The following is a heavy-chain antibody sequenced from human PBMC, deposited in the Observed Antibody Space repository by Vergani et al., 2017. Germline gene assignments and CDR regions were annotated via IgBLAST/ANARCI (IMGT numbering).Heavy chain of an antibody. J-gene: IGHJ4*02. CDR3: AKDRVGATMFPMRFYY. CDR1: GFTFSSYA. CDR2: ISGSGGST. Sequence: EVQLLESGGGLVQPGGSLRLSCAASGFTFSSYAMSWVRQAPGEGLEWVSAISGSGGSTYYADSVKGRFTISRDNSKNTLYLQMNSMRAEDTAVYYCAKDRVGATMFPMRFYYWGQGTLVTVSS. D-gene: IGHD1-26*01. V-gene: IGHV3-23*01.